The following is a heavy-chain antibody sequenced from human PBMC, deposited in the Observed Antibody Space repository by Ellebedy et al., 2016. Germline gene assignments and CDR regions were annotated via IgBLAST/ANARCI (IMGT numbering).Heavy chain of an antibody. CDR2: IYPGDSEA. CDR1: GYSFNSNY. Sequence: GESLKISXKASGYSFNSNYIVWVRQLPGKGLEWMGLIYPGDSEARYSPFFQGQVTISADKSTGTAYLQWSSLKASDTAIYYCARDSYRQVGGPNWFSPWGQGTLVTVSS. CDR3: ARDSYRQVGGPNWFSP. J-gene: IGHJ5*02. V-gene: IGHV5-51*01. D-gene: IGHD6-19*01.